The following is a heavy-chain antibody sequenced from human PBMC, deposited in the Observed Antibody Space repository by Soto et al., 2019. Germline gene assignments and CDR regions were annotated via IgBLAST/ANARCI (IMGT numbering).Heavy chain of an antibody. CDR2: IKSKTDGGTT. Sequence: GGSLRLSCAASGFTFSNAWMNWVRQAPGKGLEWVGRIKSKTDGGTTDYAAPVKGRFTISRDDSKNTLYLQMNSLKTEDTAVYYCTTDVGYCTNGVCYSDYYYYGMDVWGQGTTVTVSS. V-gene: IGHV3-15*07. CDR3: TTDVGYCTNGVCYSDYYYYGMDV. J-gene: IGHJ6*02. D-gene: IGHD2-8*01. CDR1: GFTFSNAW.